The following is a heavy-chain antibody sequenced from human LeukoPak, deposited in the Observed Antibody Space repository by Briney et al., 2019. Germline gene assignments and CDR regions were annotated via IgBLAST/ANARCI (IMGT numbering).Heavy chain of an antibody. CDR3: ARGMLRYYYDSSGYYSYFDY. J-gene: IGHJ4*02. D-gene: IGHD3-22*01. CDR1: GGSISSYY. Sequence: SETLSLTCTVPGGSISSYYWSWIRQPPGKKLEWIGYIYYSGNTNYNPSLKSRVTISIDTSKNQFSLKVSSVTAADTAVYYCARGMLRYYYDSSGYYSYFDYWGQGTLVTVSS. CDR2: IYYSGNT. V-gene: IGHV4-59*12.